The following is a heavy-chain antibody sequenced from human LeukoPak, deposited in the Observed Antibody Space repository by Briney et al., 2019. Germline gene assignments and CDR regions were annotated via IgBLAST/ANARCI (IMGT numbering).Heavy chain of an antibody. V-gene: IGHV3-48*01. CDR3: ARGLRDIPGADHYFYYGMEV. CDR2: ITNSGNSK. CDR1: GFTSDHYT. Sequence: GGSLRLSCAASGFTSDHYTMHWVRQAPGKGLEWVSYITNSGNSKSYADSVKGRFTISRDNTKNSLYLQMNGLRAEDTAVYYCARGLRDIPGADHYFYYGMEVWGQGTTVTVSS. D-gene: IGHD2-15*01. J-gene: IGHJ6*02.